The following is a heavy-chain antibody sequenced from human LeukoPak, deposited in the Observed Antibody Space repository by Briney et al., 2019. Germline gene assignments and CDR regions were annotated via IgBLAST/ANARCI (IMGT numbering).Heavy chain of an antibody. CDR1: GASFSGYS. Sequence: WGTLPLTCAASGASFSGYSWTWFRQSPGKGLEWIGYIYYSGSTNYNPSLKSRVTIPVDTSKNQFSLKLTSVTAADTAVYYCARFDIWGQGTMVTVST. V-gene: IGHV4-59*01. J-gene: IGHJ3*02. CDR3: ARFDI. CDR2: IYYSGST.